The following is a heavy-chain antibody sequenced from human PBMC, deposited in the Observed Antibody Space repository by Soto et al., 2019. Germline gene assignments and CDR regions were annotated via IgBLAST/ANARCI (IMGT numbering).Heavy chain of an antibody. Sequence: GASVKVSCKASGGTFSSYAISWVRQAPGQGLEWMGGIIPIFGTANYAQKFQGRVTITADESTSTAYMELSSLRSEDTAVYYCARDWELPDRNNWALTFDPWGQGTLVTVSS. CDR1: GGTFSSYA. CDR2: IIPIFGTA. J-gene: IGHJ5*02. D-gene: IGHD1-26*01. CDR3: ARDWELPDRNNWALTFDP. V-gene: IGHV1-69*13.